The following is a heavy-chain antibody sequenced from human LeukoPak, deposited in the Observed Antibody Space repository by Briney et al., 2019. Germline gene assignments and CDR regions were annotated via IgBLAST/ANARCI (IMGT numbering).Heavy chain of an antibody. J-gene: IGHJ4*02. CDR1: GFPFSSYA. V-gene: IGHV3-30-3*01. D-gene: IGHD2-2*01. Sequence: PGGSLGLPCAASGFPFSSYAMHWVRQAPAKGWEGGEVISYDGSNKHYADSVKGRFTISRDNSKNTLYLQMNSLRAEDTTVYYCARACSSTSCFFDYWGQGTLVTVSS. CDR3: ARACSSTSCFFDY. CDR2: ISYDGSNK.